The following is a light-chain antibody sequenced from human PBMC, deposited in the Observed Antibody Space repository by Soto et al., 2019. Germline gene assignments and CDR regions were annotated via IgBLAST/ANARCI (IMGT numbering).Light chain of an antibody. CDR3: QHYGSSPRT. J-gene: IGKJ1*01. Sequence: EIVLTQSPGTLSLSPEERATLSCRASHSVSSSFLAWYQQRPGQAPRLLIYGASNRATGIPDRFSGSGSGTDFTLTISRLEPEDFAVYYCQHYGSSPRTFGQGTKVEIK. CDR2: GAS. V-gene: IGKV3-20*01. CDR1: HSVSSSF.